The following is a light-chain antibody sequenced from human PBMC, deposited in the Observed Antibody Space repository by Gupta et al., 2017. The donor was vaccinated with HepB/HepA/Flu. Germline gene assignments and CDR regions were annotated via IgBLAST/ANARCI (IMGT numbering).Light chain of an antibody. CDR2: DAS. Sequence: EIVLTQSPATLSLSPGDRATLSCRASQSISTYLGWYQQKPGQAPRLLIYDASTRATGIPARFSGSGSGTDFTLTISSLEPEDFAVYYCQRRDDWPQTFGQGTKVEVK. CDR1: QSISTY. V-gene: IGKV3-11*01. J-gene: IGKJ1*01. CDR3: QRRDDWPQT.